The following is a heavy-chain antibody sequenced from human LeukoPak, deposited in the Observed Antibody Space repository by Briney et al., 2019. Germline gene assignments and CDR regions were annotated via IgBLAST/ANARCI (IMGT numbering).Heavy chain of an antibody. CDR1: GGTFSSYA. CDR3: ATALILGYCSSTSCKEVTDAFDI. Sequence: SVKVSCKASGGTFSSYAISWVRQAPGQGLEWMGGIIPIFGTANYAQKFQGRVTITADKSTSTAYMELSSLRSEDTAVYYCATALILGYCSSTSCKEVTDAFDIWGQGTMVTVSS. J-gene: IGHJ3*02. V-gene: IGHV1-69*06. D-gene: IGHD2-2*01. CDR2: IIPIFGTA.